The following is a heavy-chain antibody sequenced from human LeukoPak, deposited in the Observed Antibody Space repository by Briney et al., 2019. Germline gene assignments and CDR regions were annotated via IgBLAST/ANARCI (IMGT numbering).Heavy chain of an antibody. Sequence: GGSLRLSCAASGFTFSSYGMHWVRQSPGKGLEWVAFIRYDGSNKDYADSVKGRFTISRDNSKNTLYLQMNSLRAEDTAVYYCAKEGGTSRFDYWGQGALVTVSS. CDR1: GFTFSSYG. V-gene: IGHV3-30*02. J-gene: IGHJ4*02. D-gene: IGHD3/OR15-3a*01. CDR2: IRYDGSNK. CDR3: AKEGGTSRFDY.